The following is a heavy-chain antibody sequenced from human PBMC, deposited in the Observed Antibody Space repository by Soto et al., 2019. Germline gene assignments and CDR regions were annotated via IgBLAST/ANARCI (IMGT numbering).Heavy chain of an antibody. CDR3: ARHRFNYCDNSVYYYHDH. CDR2: ISGHNGNT. CDR1: GYTFTGYY. J-gene: IGHJ4*02. Sequence: ASVKVSCKASGYTFTGYYRHWVRQAPGQGPEWMGWISGHNGNTNHPQSLQGRVTMTTDTSRNTAYMELRSLRSDDTAVYYCARHRFNYCDNSVYYYHDHSAQGTPVPVSS. V-gene: IGHV1-18*04. D-gene: IGHD3-22*01.